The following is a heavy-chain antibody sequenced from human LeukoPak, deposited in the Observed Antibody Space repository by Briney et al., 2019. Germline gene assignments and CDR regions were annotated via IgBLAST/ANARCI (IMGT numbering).Heavy chain of an antibody. Sequence: SETLSLTCTVSGGSISSSSYYWGWIRQPPGKGLEWIGSIYYSGSTYYNPSLKSRVTISVDTSKNQFSLKLSSLTAADTAVYYCASGYNWNYILGHWGQGTLVTVSS. CDR2: IYYSGST. CDR3: ASGYNWNYILGH. D-gene: IGHD1-7*01. CDR1: GGSISSSSYY. J-gene: IGHJ4*02. V-gene: IGHV4-39*01.